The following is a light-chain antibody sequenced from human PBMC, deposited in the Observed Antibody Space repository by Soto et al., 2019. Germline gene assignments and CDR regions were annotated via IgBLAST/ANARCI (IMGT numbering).Light chain of an antibody. V-gene: IGKV3-20*01. J-gene: IGKJ1*01. CDR3: QDYGTSHPWT. CDR2: GGS. Sequence: EVVLTQSPGALSLSPGEGVTLSCRASQNIRGNELAWYRQKRGQAPRLLMYGGSTRADGIPDRFSGRGTGTNFTRTISSRGPEDSAVYYCQDYGTSHPWTFGQGTKLEIK. CDR1: QNIRGNE.